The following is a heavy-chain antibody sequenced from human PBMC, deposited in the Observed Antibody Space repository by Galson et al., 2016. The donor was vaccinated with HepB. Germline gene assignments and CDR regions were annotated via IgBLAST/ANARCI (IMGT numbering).Heavy chain of an antibody. D-gene: IGHD5-24*01. J-gene: IGHJ4*02. CDR1: GFSLSATAVG. CDR2: IYWDDTK. CDR3: AHTAGWLPDH. V-gene: IGHV2-5*02. Sequence: PALVKPTQTLTLTCTFSGFSLSATAVGVDWIRQPPGKAPEWLALIYWDDTKLYSPSLQSRLTITKDTSKNQVVLTLTNVGTVDTATYYWAHTAGWLPDHWGQGTQVTISS.